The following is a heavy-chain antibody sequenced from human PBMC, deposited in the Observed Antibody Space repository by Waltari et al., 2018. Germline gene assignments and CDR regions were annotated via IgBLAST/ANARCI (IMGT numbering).Heavy chain of an antibody. V-gene: IGHV4-34*01. CDR3: ARGGAYCTNGVCYVYSYYYYMDV. J-gene: IGHJ6*03. D-gene: IGHD2-8*01. Sequence: QVQLQQWGAGLLKPSETLSLTCAVYGGSFSGYYWSWIRQPQGTGLEWIGEINHSGSTNYNPSLKSRVTISVDTSKNQFSLKLSSVTAADTAVYYCARGGAYCTNGVCYVYSYYYYMDVWGKGTTVTVSS. CDR1: GGSFSGYY. CDR2: INHSGST.